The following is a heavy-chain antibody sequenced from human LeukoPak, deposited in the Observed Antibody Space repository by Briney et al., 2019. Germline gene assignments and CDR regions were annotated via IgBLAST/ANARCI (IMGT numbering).Heavy chain of an antibody. CDR3: ARDFWRVMDYDILTGYYNFDY. Sequence: GASVKVSCKASGYTFTGYYMHWVRQAPGQGLEWMGWINPNSGGTNYAQKFQGRVTMTRDTSISTAYMELSRLRSDDTAVYYCARDFWRVMDYDILTGYYNFDYWGQGTLVTVSS. V-gene: IGHV1-2*02. D-gene: IGHD3-9*01. CDR1: GYTFTGYY. CDR2: INPNSGGT. J-gene: IGHJ4*02.